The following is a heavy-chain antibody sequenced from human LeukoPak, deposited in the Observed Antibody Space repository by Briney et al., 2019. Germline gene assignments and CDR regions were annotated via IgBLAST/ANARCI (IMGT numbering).Heavy chain of an antibody. V-gene: IGHV3-7*01. CDR3: ARWRGSTSERSDY. CDR1: GFTFSDYW. D-gene: IGHD2-2*01. CDR2: IKQVGSAK. Sequence: GGSLRLSCTASGFTFSDYWTTWVRQAPGKGREWVANIKQVGSAKYYVDSVKGRFTISRDNAKNSLYLQMDSLRVEDTATYYCARWRGSTSERSDYWGQGTLVTVSS. J-gene: IGHJ4*02.